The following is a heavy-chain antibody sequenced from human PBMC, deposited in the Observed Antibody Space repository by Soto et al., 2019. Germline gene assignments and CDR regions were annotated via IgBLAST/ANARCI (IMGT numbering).Heavy chain of an antibody. Sequence: SETLSLTCTVSGGSISSYYWSWIRQPPGKGLEWIGYIYYSGSTNYNPSLKSRVTISVDTSKNQFSLKLSSVTAADTAVYYCARHGANYYGSGSSNLDYWGQGTLVTVSS. D-gene: IGHD3-10*01. CDR2: IYYSGST. J-gene: IGHJ4*02. V-gene: IGHV4-59*08. CDR1: GGSISSYY. CDR3: ARHGANYYGSGSSNLDY.